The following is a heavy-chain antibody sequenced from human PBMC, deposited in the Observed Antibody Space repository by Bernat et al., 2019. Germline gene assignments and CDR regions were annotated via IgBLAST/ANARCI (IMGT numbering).Heavy chain of an antibody. CDR2: IIPIFGTA. Sequence: QVQLVQSGAEVKKPGSSVKVSCKASGGTFSSYAISWVRQAPGQGLEWMGGIIPIFGTANYAQKFKGRVTITADKSTSTAYMELSSLGSEDTAVYYCARGRLGSSSWRSYYYGMDVWGQGTTVTVSS. CDR3: ARGRLGSSSWRSYYYGMDV. D-gene: IGHD6-13*01. CDR1: GGTFSSYA. J-gene: IGHJ6*02. V-gene: IGHV1-69*06.